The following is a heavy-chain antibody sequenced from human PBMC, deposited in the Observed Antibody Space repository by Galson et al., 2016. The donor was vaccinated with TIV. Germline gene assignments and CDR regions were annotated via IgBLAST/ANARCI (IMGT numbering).Heavy chain of an antibody. J-gene: IGHJ4*02. V-gene: IGHV3-30*18. D-gene: IGHD4-17*01. CDR3: AKDPRIYGDYLFAYFDF. CDR2: ISYDGSYK. CDR1: GFSFSDYG. Sequence: SLRLSCAASGFSFSDYGLHWVRQAPGRGLEWLAVISYDGSYKYYADSVKGRFTISRDNTKNTVSLQMNSLRPEDTGVYYCAKDPRIYGDYLFAYFDFWGQGDLVTVST.